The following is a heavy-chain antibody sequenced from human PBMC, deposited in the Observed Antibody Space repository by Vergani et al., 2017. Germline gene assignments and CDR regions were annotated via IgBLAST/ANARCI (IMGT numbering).Heavy chain of an antibody. J-gene: IGHJ2*01. D-gene: IGHD6-13*01. CDR1: GYTLTELS. CDR2: FDPEDGET. V-gene: IGHV1-24*01. CDR3: ATDPSIAAVDRGWYFDL. Sequence: QVQLVQSGAEVKKPGASVKVSCKVSGYTLTELSMHWVRQAPGKGLEWMGGFDPEDGETIYAQKFQGRVTKTEDTSTDTAYMELSSLRSEDTAVYYCATDPSIAAVDRGWYFDLWGRGTLVTVSS.